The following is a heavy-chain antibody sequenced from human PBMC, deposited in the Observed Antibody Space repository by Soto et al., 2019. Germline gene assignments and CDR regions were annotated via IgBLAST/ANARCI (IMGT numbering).Heavy chain of an antibody. CDR3: TRAFSSGWYTYYFDY. J-gene: IGHJ4*02. Sequence: GGSLRLSCTASGFTFGDYAMSWFRQAPGKGLEWVGFIRSKAYGGTTEYAASVKGRFTISRDDSKSIAYLQMNSLKTEDTAVYYCTRAFSSGWYTYYFDYWGQGPLVAVSS. CDR1: GFTFGDYA. CDR2: IRSKAYGGTT. D-gene: IGHD6-19*01. V-gene: IGHV3-49*03.